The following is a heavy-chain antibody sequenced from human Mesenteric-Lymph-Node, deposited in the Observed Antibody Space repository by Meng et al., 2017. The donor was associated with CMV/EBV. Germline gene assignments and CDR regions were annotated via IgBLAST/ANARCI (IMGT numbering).Heavy chain of an antibody. D-gene: IGHD3-3*01. CDR2: IYWNDDK. CDR1: GFSLSTSGVG. V-gene: IGHV2-5*01. Sequence: SGLTLVKPTQTLTLTCTFSGFSLSTSGVGVGWIRQPPGKALEWLAHIYWNDDKRYSPSLKSRLTITKDTPRNQVVLIMTNLDPVDTATYYCAHMGTYYDFWSGYWPNWFDPWGQGTRVTVSS. J-gene: IGHJ5*02. CDR3: AHMGTYYDFWSGYWPNWFDP.